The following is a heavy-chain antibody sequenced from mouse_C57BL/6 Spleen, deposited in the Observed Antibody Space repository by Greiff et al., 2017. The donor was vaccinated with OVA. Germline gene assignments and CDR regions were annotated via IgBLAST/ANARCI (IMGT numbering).Heavy chain of an antibody. V-gene: IGHV1-80*01. CDR3: ARSSHRAMDY. CDR2: IYPGDGDT. J-gene: IGHJ4*01. Sequence: VQLVESGAELVKPGASVKISCKASGYAFSSYWMNWVKQRPGKGLEWIGQIYPGDGDTNYNGKFKGKATLTADKSSSTAYMQLSSLTSEDSAVYFCARSSHRAMDYWGQGTSVTVSS. CDR1: GYAFSSYW.